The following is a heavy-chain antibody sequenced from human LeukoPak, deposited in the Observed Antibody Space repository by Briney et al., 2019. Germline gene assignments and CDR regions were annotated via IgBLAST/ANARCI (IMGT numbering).Heavy chain of an antibody. J-gene: IGHJ4*02. CDR1: GFAFNSYA. Sequence: GGSLRLSCAASGFAFNSYAMHWVRQAPGKGLEWVAVISYDGTNKYYPDSVKGRFTISRDNSKNTLYLQMNSLRAEDTAVYYCAKDRGQSGIAVAGNDWGQGTLVTVPS. CDR3: AKDRGQSGIAVAGND. V-gene: IGHV3-30*18. D-gene: IGHD6-13*01. CDR2: ISYDGTNK.